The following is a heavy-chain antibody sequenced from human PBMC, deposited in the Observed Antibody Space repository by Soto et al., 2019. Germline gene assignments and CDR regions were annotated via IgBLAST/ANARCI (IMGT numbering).Heavy chain of an antibody. CDR2: ISYTVDA. CDR3: VGSLMSRAMESFDY. V-gene: IGHV4-59*01. Sequence: PSETLSLTCSVSAGSISRYYWGWVRQSPGEGLEWIAHISYTVDASYNPSLKSQVTISLDTSKNQIALSLMSVTAADTAVYYCVGSLMSRAMESFDYWGQGTLVTVSS. J-gene: IGHJ4*02. CDR1: AGSISRYY. D-gene: IGHD5-18*01.